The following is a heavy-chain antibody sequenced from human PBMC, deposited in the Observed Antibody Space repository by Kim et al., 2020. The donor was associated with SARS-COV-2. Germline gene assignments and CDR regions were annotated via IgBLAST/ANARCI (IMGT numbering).Heavy chain of an antibody. V-gene: IGHV1-46*01. D-gene: IGHD7-27*01. CDR2: ITPSDEDT. CDR3: ARDGTNWDLDY. CDR1: GYTFIRNK. J-gene: IGHJ4*02. Sequence: ASVKVSCKASGYTFIRNKMHWVRQAPGQGLEWMGIITPSDEDTRYAQKFQGRVTLTRDTSTSTVYMDLSSLRSEDTAIYYCARDGTNWDLDYWGQGTLVTVSS.